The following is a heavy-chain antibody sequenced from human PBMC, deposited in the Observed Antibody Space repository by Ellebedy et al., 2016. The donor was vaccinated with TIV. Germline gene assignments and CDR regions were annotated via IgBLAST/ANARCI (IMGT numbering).Heavy chain of an antibody. J-gene: IGHJ6*02. CDR3: ASLKGESVYYGLDV. CDR2: IYSSGTT. Sequence: SETLSLTXTVSGDYISSYYWSWTRQLPGKGLEWIGYIYSSGTTVYSPSLKSRVTISIDTSKNQFSLRLNSVTAADAAVYYCASLKGESVYYGLDVWGQGTTVTVSS. CDR1: GDYISSYY. V-gene: IGHV4-59*01. D-gene: IGHD2/OR15-2a*01.